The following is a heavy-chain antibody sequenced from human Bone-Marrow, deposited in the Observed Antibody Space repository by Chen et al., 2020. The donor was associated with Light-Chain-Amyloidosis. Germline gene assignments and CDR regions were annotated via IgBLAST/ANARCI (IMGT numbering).Heavy chain of an antibody. CDR3: ARRRDGYNFDY. D-gene: IGHD5-12*01. CDR2: IYPDDSDA. CDR1: GYTVPNYW. V-gene: IGHV5-51*01. Sequence: EVQLEQAGPEVKKPWESLKNSCKGSGYTVPNYWIGWVRQMPGKGLEWMGVIYPDDSDARYSPSFEGQVTISADKSITTAYLQWRSLKASDTAMYYCARRRDGYNFDYWGQGTLVTVSS. J-gene: IGHJ4*02.